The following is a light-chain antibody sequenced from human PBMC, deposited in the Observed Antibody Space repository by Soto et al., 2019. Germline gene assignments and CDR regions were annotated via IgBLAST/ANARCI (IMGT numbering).Light chain of an antibody. CDR2: GAS. V-gene: IGKV3-20*01. Sequence: EIVLPQSPGTLSLSPGESATLSCRASQSVSSSYLAWYQQKPGQAHRLLIYGASSRATGIPDRFSGSGSGTDFTLTISRLEPEDFAVYYCQQYGSSPLTFGRGTKVDIK. J-gene: IGKJ4*01. CDR1: QSVSSSY. CDR3: QQYGSSPLT.